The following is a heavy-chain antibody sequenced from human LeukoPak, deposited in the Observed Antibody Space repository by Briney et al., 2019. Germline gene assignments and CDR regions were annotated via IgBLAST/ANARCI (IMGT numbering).Heavy chain of an antibody. CDR3: AKTQSPKWELLPFDY. CDR1: GFTFSSYW. Sequence: PGGSLRLSCAASGFTFSSYWMSWVRQAPGKGLEWVANIKQDGSEKYYVDSVKGRFTISRDNAKNSLYLQMNSLRAEDTAVYYRAKTQSPKWELLPFDYWGQGTLVTVSS. CDR2: IKQDGSEK. J-gene: IGHJ4*02. V-gene: IGHV3-7*01. D-gene: IGHD1-26*01.